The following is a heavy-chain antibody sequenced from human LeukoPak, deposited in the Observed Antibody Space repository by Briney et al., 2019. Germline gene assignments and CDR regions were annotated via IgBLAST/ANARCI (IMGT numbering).Heavy chain of an antibody. CDR1: GFTFSSYS. D-gene: IGHD3-22*01. CDR2: ISGSGGST. V-gene: IGHV3-23*01. CDR3: AKGGYYDSSGYSPSTDYYGMDV. Sequence: GGSLRLSCAASGFTFSSYSMNWVRQAPGKGLEWVSAISGSGGSTYYADSVKGRFTISRDNSKNTLYLQMNSLRAEDTAVYYCAKGGYYDSSGYSPSTDYYGMDVWGQGTTVTVSS. J-gene: IGHJ6*02.